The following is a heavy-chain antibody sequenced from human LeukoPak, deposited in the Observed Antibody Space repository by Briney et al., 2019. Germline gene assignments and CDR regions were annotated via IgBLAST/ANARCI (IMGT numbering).Heavy chain of an antibody. CDR1: GFTVSSNF. CDR3: ARDLLGGGTFDI. Sequence: GGSLRLSCAASGFTVSSNFMNWVRQAPGKGLEWVSGYADSVKGRFTISRDNSKNTLYLQMNSLRAEDTAVYYCARDLLGGGTFDIWGQGTMVTVSS. D-gene: IGHD3-16*01. J-gene: IGHJ3*02. V-gene: IGHV3-53*01.